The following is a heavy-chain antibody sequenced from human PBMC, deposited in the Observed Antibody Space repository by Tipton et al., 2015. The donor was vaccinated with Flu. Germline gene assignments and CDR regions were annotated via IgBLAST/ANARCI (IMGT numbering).Heavy chain of an antibody. CDR2: IYSGGST. Sequence: SLRLSYAASGFTFSSNYMSWVRQAPGKGLEWVSVIYSGGSTYYADSVKGRFTISRDNSKNTLYLQMNSLRAEDTAVYYCARAPAPGYSYGEYFGYWGQGTLVTVSS. V-gene: IGHV3-66*01. CDR1: GFTFSSNY. J-gene: IGHJ4*02. CDR3: ARAPAPGYSYGEYFGY. D-gene: IGHD5-18*01.